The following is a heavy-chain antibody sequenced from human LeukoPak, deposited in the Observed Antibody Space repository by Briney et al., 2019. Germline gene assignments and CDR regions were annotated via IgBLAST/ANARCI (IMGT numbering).Heavy chain of an antibody. V-gene: IGHV1-18*01. J-gene: IGHJ4*02. CDR2: ISAYNGNT. Sequence: GASVKVSCKASGYTFTSYGISWVRQAPGQGLEWMGWISAYNGNTNYAQKLQGRVTMTTDTSTSTAYMELRSLRSDDTAVYYCARDLPGGVTMIDSDYWGQGTLVTVSS. D-gene: IGHD3-22*01. CDR3: ARDLPGGVTMIDSDY. CDR1: GYTFTSYG.